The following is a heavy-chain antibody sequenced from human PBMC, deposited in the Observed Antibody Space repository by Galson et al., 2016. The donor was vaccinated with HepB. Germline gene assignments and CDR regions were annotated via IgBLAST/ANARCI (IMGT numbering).Heavy chain of an antibody. V-gene: IGHV5-10-1*01. CDR3: ARQGGSGRAAFDL. D-gene: IGHD3-10*01. J-gene: IGHJ3*01. Sequence: QSGAEVKKPGESLRISCKGSAYSFTSYWITWVRQMPGKGLEWMGRIYSTDSYANYSPPFQGHVTVSADKSISTAFLQWSSLKASDTAMYYCARQGGSGRAAFDLWGQGTMVTVSS. CDR2: IYSTDSYA. CDR1: AYSFTSYW.